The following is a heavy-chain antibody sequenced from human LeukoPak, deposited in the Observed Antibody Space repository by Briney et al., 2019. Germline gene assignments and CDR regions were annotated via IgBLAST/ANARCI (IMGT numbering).Heavy chain of an antibody. CDR1: GYTSTNYY. Sequence: ASVKVSCNASGYTSTNYYMNWVRQAPGQGLEWMGMINPSGGSTSYAQKFQGRVTMTGDTSTSTVYMELSSLRSEDTAIYYCARDLYYASSGGALHIWGQGTLFTVSS. CDR3: ARDLYYASSGGALHI. D-gene: IGHD3-22*01. J-gene: IGHJ3*02. CDR2: INPSGGST. V-gene: IGHV1-46*01.